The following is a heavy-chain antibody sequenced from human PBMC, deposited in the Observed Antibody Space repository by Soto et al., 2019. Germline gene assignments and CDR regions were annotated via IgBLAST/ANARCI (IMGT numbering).Heavy chain of an antibody. CDR1: GGTFSSYA. V-gene: IGHV1-69*13. D-gene: IGHD3-3*01. CDR2: IIPIFGTA. J-gene: IGHJ4*02. Sequence: GASVKVSCKASGGTFSSYAISWVRQAPGQGLEWMGGIIPIFGTANYAQKFQGRVTITADESTSTAYMELSSLRSEDTAVYYCARDPPWGDFWSGYLVNWGQGTLVTVSS. CDR3: ARDPPWGDFWSGYLVN.